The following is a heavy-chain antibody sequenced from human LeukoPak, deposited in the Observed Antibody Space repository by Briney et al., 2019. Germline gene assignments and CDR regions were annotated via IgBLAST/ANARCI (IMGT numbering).Heavy chain of an antibody. Sequence: GGSLRLSCAASGFTFSSYSMNWVRQAPGKGLEWVSSISSSSSYIYYADSVKGRFTISRDNAKNSLYLQMNSLRAEDTAVYYYARDSLLLKYSSDAREPYYYYMDVWGKGTTVTVSS. V-gene: IGHV3-21*01. J-gene: IGHJ6*03. CDR3: ARDSLLLKYSSDAREPYYYYMDV. D-gene: IGHD5-18*01. CDR2: ISSSSSYI. CDR1: GFTFSSYS.